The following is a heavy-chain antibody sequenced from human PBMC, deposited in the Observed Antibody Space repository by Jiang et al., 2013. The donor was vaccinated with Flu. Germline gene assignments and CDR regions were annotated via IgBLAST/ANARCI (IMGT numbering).Heavy chain of an antibody. J-gene: IGHJ4*02. D-gene: IGHD6-19*01. CDR1: GYTFTSYG. CDR3: ARDRGISSGWYREYYFDY. CDR2: ISAYNGNT. V-gene: IGHV1-18*04. Sequence: SGAEVKKPGASVKVSCKASGYTFTSYGISWVRQAPGQGLEWMGWISAYNGNTNYAQKLQGRVTMTTDTSTSTAYMELRSLRSDDTAVYYCARDRGISSGWYREYYFDYWGQGTLVTVSS.